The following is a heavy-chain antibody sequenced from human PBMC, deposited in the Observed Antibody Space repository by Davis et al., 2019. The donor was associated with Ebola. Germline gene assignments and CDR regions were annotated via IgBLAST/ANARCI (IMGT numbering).Heavy chain of an antibody. J-gene: IGHJ4*02. CDR1: GGSISSYY. CDR3: ARESFYGDYFYYFDY. CDR2: IYYSGST. V-gene: IGHV4-59*01. Sequence: GSLRLSCTVSGGSISSYYWSWIRQPPGKGLEWIGYIYYSGSTNYNPSLKSRVTISVDTSKNQFSLKLSSVTAADTAVYYCARESFYGDYFYYFDYWGQGTLVTVSS. D-gene: IGHD4-17*01.